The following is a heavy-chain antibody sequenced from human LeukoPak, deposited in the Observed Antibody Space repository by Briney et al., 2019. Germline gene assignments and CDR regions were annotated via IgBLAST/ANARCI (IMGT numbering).Heavy chain of an antibody. Sequence: ASVKVSCKVSGYTLTELSMHCVRQAPGNGLEWRGGFEPEDVETVYAKKFQCRVTMTDESSTARTYMELSCVRSEATAVYYSATYLSRHAFDIWGQGTMVTVSS. CDR2: FEPEDVET. CDR3: ATYLSRHAFDI. J-gene: IGHJ3*02. CDR1: GYTLTELS. D-gene: IGHD2-8*01. V-gene: IGHV1-24*01.